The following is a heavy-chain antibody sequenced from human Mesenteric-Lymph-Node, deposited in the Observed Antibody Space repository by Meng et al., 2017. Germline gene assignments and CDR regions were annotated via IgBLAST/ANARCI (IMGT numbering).Heavy chain of an antibody. J-gene: IGHJ1*01. V-gene: IGHV4-30-4*01. CDR3: LRGSGGSV. CDR1: GGSISSGDYY. CDR2: IPHRGSS. Sequence: QGCGPGLVQPHKLLSVPWTVSGGSISSGDYYGSWIRQPAGEGLEWIGEIPHRGSSAYNPSLKSRVSMSIDKSKNQFSLKLTSVTAADTAVYHCLRGSGGSVWGQGTLVTVSS. D-gene: IGHD3-10*01.